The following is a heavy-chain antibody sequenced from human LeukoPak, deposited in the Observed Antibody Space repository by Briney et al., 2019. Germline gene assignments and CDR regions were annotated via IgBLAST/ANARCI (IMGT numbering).Heavy chain of an antibody. CDR1: GGSISSSSYY. V-gene: IGHV4-39*01. D-gene: IGHD4-17*01. J-gene: IGHJ3*02. CDR3: ASPGATTARAAFDI. Sequence: SETPSLTCTVSGGSISSSSYYWGWIRQPPGKGLEWIGSIYYSGSTYYNPSLKSRVTISVDTSKNQFSLKLSSVTAADTAVYYCASPGATTARAAFDIWGQGTMVTVSS. CDR2: IYYSGST.